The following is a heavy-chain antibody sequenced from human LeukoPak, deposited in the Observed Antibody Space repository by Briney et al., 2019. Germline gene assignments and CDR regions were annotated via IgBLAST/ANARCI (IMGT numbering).Heavy chain of an antibody. D-gene: IGHD6-6*01. CDR1: GFTFTNYW. CDR2: IKQDGSVK. V-gene: IGHV3-7*03. CDR3: ARIGYSSSSLDF. Sequence: PGGSLRLSCAASGFTFTNYWMTWVRQAPGKGLEWVADIKQDGSVKYYVDSVKGRFTISRDNAKNSLYLQMNSLRAEDTAVYNCARIGYSSSSLDFWGRGTLAAVSS. J-gene: IGHJ4*02.